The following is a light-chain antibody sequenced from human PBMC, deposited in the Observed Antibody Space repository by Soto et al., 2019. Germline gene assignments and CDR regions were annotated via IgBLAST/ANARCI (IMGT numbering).Light chain of an antibody. CDR3: QQYGSSGT. V-gene: IGKV3-15*01. CDR1: QSVSSD. J-gene: IGKJ1*01. Sequence: EIVLTQSPAALSVSPGERATLSCRASQSVSSDLAWYQQKPGQSPRLLIYHASARATGVPARISGSGSGTEFTLTISSLQSEDFAVYYCQQYGSSGTFGQGTKVDIK. CDR2: HAS.